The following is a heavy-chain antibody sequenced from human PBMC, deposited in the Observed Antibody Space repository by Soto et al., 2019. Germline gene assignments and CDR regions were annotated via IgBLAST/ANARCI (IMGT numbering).Heavy chain of an antibody. D-gene: IGHD2-2*01. V-gene: IGHV3-7*01. CDR1: GFTFSSYW. Sequence: GGSLRLSCAASGFTFSSYWMSWVRQAPGKGLEWVANIKQDGSEKYYVDSVEGRFTISRDNAKNSLYLQMNSLRAEDTAVYYCARQLGYCSSTSCSDLYYYMDVWGKGTTVTVSS. CDR2: IKQDGSEK. CDR3: ARQLGYCSSTSCSDLYYYMDV. J-gene: IGHJ6*03.